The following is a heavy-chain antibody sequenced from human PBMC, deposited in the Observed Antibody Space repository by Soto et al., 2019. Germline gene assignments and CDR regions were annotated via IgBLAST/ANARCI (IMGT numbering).Heavy chain of an antibody. V-gene: IGHV4-59*02. CDR1: VASVSDYY. D-gene: IGHD1-1*01. J-gene: IGHJ3*02. Sequence: LSLTCTVSVASVSDYYWNWVRQPPGKGLEWIGFIHYTGSYIFNPSLKSRVTMSVDVSRNQFSLKLTSVTAADTAVYYCARWGGPALQAYDIWGQGTKVTVSS. CDR3: ARWGGPALQAYDI. CDR2: IHYTGSY.